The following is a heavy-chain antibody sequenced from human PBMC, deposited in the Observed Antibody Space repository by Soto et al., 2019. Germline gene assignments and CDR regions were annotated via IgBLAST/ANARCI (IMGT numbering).Heavy chain of an antibody. Sequence: GGSLRLSCAASGFTFSSYSMNWVRQAPGKGLEWVSSISSSSSYIYYADSVKGRFTISRDNAKNSLYLQMNSLRAEGTAVYYCARDVPSGKYYYGSGSPNWFDPWGQGTLVTVSS. CDR1: GFTFSSYS. CDR2: ISSSSSYI. J-gene: IGHJ5*02. D-gene: IGHD3-10*01. V-gene: IGHV3-21*01. CDR3: ARDVPSGKYYYGSGSPNWFDP.